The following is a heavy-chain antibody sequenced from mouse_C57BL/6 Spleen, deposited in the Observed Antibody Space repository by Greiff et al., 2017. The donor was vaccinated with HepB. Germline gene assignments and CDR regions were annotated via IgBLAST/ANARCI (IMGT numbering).Heavy chain of an antibody. J-gene: IGHJ4*01. CDR2: IRSKSNNYAT. Sequence: EVKLVESGGGLVQPKGSLKLSCAASGFSFNTYAMNWVRQAPGKGLEWVARIRSKSNNYATYYADSVKDRFTISRDDSESMLYLQMNNLKTEDTAMYYCVRQLWYEGAMDYWGQGTSVTVSS. V-gene: IGHV10-1*01. CDR3: VRQLWYEGAMDY. D-gene: IGHD2-1*01. CDR1: GFSFNTYA.